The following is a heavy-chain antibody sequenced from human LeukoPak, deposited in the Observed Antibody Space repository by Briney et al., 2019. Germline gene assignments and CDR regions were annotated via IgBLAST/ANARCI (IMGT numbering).Heavy chain of an antibody. Sequence: SETLSLTCTVSGYSISSGYYWGWIRQPPGKGLEWIGSIYHSGSTYYNPSLKSRVTMSVDTSKNQFSLKLSSVTAADTAVYYCARAYDSSGYYYGYWGQGTLVTVSS. CDR3: ARAYDSSGYYYGY. V-gene: IGHV4-38-2*02. CDR1: GYSISSGYY. D-gene: IGHD3-22*01. CDR2: IYHSGST. J-gene: IGHJ4*02.